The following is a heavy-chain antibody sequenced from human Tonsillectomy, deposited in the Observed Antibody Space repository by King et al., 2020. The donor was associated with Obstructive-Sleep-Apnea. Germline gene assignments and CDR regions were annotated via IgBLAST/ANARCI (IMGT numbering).Heavy chain of an antibody. CDR1: GFTFSSYA. V-gene: IGHV3-23*04. Sequence: VQLVESGGGLVQPGGSLRLSCAASGFTFSSYAMSWVRQAPGKGLEWVSAISGSGGSTYYADSVKGRFTISRDNSKNTLYLQMNSLRAEDTAVYYCAKDPLYYYGSGSLYYGMDVWGQETTVTVSS. J-gene: IGHJ6*02. D-gene: IGHD3-10*01. CDR2: ISGSGGST. CDR3: AKDPLYYYGSGSLYYGMDV.